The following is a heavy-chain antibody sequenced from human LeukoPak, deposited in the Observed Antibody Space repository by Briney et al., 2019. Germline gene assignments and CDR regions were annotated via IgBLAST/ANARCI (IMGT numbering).Heavy chain of an antibody. V-gene: IGHV1-69*06. D-gene: IGHD3-10*01. J-gene: IGHJ6*03. CDR2: IIPIFGTA. CDR3: ASCWLTMVRGVISGPTKFATDLNYYMDV. CDR1: GGTFSSYA. Sequence: GASVKVSCKASGGTFSSYAISWVRQAPGQGLEWMGGIIPIFGTANYAQKFQGRVTITSDKSTSTAYMELSSLRSEDTAVYYCASCWLTMVRGVISGPTKFATDLNYYMDVWGKGTTVTVSS.